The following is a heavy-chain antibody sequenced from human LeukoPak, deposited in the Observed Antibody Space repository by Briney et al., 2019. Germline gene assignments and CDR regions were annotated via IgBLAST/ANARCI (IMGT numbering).Heavy chain of an antibody. Sequence: GGSLRLSCAASGFTVSSNYMSWVRQAPGKGLEWVSAISGSGGSTYYADSVKGRFTISRDNSKSTLYLQMNSLRAEDTAVYYCAKSYRDFANPLAAAGPRGQGTLVTVSS. CDR3: AKSYRDFANPLAAAGP. J-gene: IGHJ5*02. V-gene: IGHV3-23*01. CDR2: ISGSGGST. CDR1: GFTVSSNY. D-gene: IGHD6-13*01.